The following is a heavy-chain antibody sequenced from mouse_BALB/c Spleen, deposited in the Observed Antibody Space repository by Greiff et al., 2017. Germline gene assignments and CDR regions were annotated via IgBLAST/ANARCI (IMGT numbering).Heavy chain of an antibody. V-gene: IGHV3-6*02. J-gene: IGHJ3*01. CDR2: ISYDGSN. D-gene: IGHD1-1*01. CDR1: GYSITSGYY. Sequence: EVKLLESGPGLVKPSQSLSLTCSVTGYSITSGYYWNWIRQFPGNKLEWMGYISYDGSNNYNPSLKNRISITRDTSKNQFFLKLNSVTTEDTATYYCARGVYGSSYGFAYWGQGTLVTVSA. CDR3: ARGVYGSSYGFAY.